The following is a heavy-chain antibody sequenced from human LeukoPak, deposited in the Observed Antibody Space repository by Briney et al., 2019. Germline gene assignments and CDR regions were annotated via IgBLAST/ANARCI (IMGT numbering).Heavy chain of an antibody. CDR2: INSEGGTI. D-gene: IGHD3-22*01. V-gene: IGHV3-74*01. Sequence: PGGSLRLSCAGSGITFSTYWMHWVRQAPGKGLVWVSRINSEGGTISYADSVKGRFTISRDNAKNTLFLQMNSLRAEDTAVYYCARISPDSISYYDHWGQGTLVTVSS. CDR1: GITFSTYW. J-gene: IGHJ4*02. CDR3: ARISPDSISYYDH.